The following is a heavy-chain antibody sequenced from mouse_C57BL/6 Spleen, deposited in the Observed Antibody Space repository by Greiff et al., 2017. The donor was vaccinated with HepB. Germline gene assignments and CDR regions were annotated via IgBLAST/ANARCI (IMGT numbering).Heavy chain of an antibody. Sequence: VQLQQSGPELVKPGASVKISCKASGYTFTDYYMNWVKQSHGKSLEWIGDINPNNGGTSYNQKFKGKATLTVDKSSSTAYMELRSLTSEDSAVYYCAITTVVGPYYAMDYWGQGTSVTVSS. CDR3: AITTVVGPYYAMDY. CDR1: GYTFTDYY. V-gene: IGHV1-26*01. J-gene: IGHJ4*01. CDR2: INPNNGGT. D-gene: IGHD1-1*01.